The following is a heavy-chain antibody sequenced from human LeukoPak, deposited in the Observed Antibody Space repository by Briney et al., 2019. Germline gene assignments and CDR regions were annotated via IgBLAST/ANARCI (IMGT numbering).Heavy chain of an antibody. V-gene: IGHV3-66*02. D-gene: IGHD5-18*01. CDR2: IYSGGST. J-gene: IGHJ6*02. CDR3: ARDHRGYSSGSYYYYGMDV. Sequence: PGGSLRLSCAASGFTVSSNYMSWVRQAPGKGLEWVSVIYSGGSTYYADSVKGRFTISRDNSKNTLYLQMNSLRAEDTAVYYCARDHRGYSSGSYYYYGMDVWGQGTTVTVSS. CDR1: GFTVSSNY.